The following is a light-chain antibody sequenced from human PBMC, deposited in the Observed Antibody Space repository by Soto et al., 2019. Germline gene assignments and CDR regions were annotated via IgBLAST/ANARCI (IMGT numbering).Light chain of an antibody. J-gene: IGLJ1*01. CDR3: CSYAGSYYV. Sequence: QSALTQPRSVSGSPGQSVTISCTGTSGDVGGYNYVSWYQQHPGKAPKVMIYDVSKRPSGVPDRFSGSKSGNTASLTISGLQAEEEADYYCCSYAGSYYVFGTGTKLIVL. CDR1: SGDVGGYNY. CDR2: DVS. V-gene: IGLV2-11*01.